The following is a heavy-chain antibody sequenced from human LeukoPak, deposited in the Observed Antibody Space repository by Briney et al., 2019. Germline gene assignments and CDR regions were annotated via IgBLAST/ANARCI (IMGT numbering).Heavy chain of an antibody. CDR1: GGTFSSYA. CDR3: ARDRGIAAAGALLDY. D-gene: IGHD6-13*01. Sequence: ASVTVSCKASGGTFSSYAISWVRQAPGQGLEWMGGIIPIFGTANYAQKFQGRVTITADESTSTAYMELSSLRSEDTAVYYCARDRGIAAAGALLDYWGQGTLVTVSS. J-gene: IGHJ4*02. V-gene: IGHV1-69*13. CDR2: IIPIFGTA.